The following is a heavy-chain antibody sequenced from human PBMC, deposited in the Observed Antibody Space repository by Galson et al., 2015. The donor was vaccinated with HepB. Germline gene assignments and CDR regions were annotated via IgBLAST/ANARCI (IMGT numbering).Heavy chain of an antibody. J-gene: IGHJ4*02. CDR1: GFSFSNYG. Sequence: SLRLSCAASGFSFSNYGMHWVRQAPGKGLEGVAVISYDGSNEYYADSVRGRFTISRDNSKNTLFLQMNSLRPEVTAVYYCAKDGRYSSGWHYFDYWGQGTLVTVSS. V-gene: IGHV3-30*18. D-gene: IGHD6-19*01. CDR3: AKDGRYSSGWHYFDY. CDR2: ISYDGSNE.